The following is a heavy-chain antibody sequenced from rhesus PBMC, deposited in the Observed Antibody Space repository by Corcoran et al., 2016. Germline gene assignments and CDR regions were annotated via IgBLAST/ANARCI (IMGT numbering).Heavy chain of an antibody. D-gene: IGHD1-26*01. V-gene: IGHV4-106*01. CDR2: IYGSGGGT. CDR3: ASAVTGTNYFDY. CDR1: GGSISDDYY. J-gene: IGHJ4*01. Sequence: QVQLQESGPGLVKPSETLSLTCAVSGGSISDDYYWSWIRQPPGKGLEWIGYIYGSGGGTNYNPSLKNRVTLSVDTSKNQFSLKLSSVTAADTAVYYCASAVTGTNYFDYWGQGVLVTVSS.